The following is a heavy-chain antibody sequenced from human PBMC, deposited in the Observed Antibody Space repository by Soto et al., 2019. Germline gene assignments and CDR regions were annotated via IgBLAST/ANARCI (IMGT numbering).Heavy chain of an antibody. J-gene: IGHJ4*02. CDR1: GFTFDDYT. CDR2: ISWDGDSA. Sequence: GGSLRLSCAASGFTFDDYTMHWVRQTPGKGLEWVSLISWDGDSAYYADSVRGRFTISRDNSKNSLFLQMNNVRAEDAALYFCAKGTRGNSPELDFWGQGTLVTVSS. V-gene: IGHV3-43*01. D-gene: IGHD1-1*01. CDR3: AKGTRGNSPELDF.